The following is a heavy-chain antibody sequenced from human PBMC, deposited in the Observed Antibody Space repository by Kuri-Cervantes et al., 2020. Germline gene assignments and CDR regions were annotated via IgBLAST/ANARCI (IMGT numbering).Heavy chain of an antibody. Sequence: GESLKISCQGSGYSFTTYWLAWVRQMPGKGLEWMGIIYPDDSDTRYSPSFQGQVTISADKSISTAYLQWSSLKASDTAMYYCARRSAGTDYWGQGTLVTVSS. J-gene: IGHJ4*02. CDR1: GYSFTTYW. D-gene: IGHD6-13*01. CDR3: ARRSAGTDY. CDR2: IYPDDSDT. V-gene: IGHV5-51*01.